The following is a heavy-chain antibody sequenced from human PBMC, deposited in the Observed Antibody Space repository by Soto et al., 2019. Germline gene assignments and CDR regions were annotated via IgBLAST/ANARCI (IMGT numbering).Heavy chain of an antibody. D-gene: IGHD6-19*01. CDR3: ARDDIPGRAVATYGMDV. CDR2: IRYDGSNK. J-gene: IGHJ6*02. CDR1: GFTFSNYG. Sequence: PGGSLRLSCAASGFTFSNYGMQWVRQAPGKGLEWVAVIRYDGSNKYYAGSVQGRFTTSRDNSKNTLYLQMNSLRAEDTAAYYGARDDIPGRAVATYGMDVWGQGTTVTVS. V-gene: IGHV3-33*01.